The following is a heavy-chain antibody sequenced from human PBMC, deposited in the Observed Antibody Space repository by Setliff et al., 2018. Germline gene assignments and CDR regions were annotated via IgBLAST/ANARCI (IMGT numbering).Heavy chain of an antibody. CDR2: IRHDGINK. Sequence: GGSLRLSCVASGFTFSNYGMYWFRQTPGKGLEWVAFIRHDGINKYYADSMQGRVSISRDNSKNSLFLQMNSLRVDDTAIYYCAKDGVGPTFTYFFDYWGQGSQVTVSS. J-gene: IGHJ4*02. CDR3: AKDGVGPTFTYFFDY. V-gene: IGHV3-30*02. CDR1: GFTFSNYG. D-gene: IGHD1-26*01.